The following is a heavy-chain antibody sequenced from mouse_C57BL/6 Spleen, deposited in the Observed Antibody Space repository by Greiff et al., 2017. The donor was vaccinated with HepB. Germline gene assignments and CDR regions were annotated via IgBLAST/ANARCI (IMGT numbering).Heavy chain of an antibody. J-gene: IGHJ2*01. CDR1: GFNIKDDY. CDR2: IDPENGDT. V-gene: IGHV14-4*01. CDR3: TTDGSSSFDY. D-gene: IGHD1-1*01. Sequence: EVQLQQSGAELVRPGASVKLSCTASGFNIKDDYMHWVKQRPEQGLEWIGWIDPENGDTEYASKFQGKATITADTSSNTAYLQRSSLTSEDTAVYYCTTDGSSSFDYWGQGTTLTVSS.